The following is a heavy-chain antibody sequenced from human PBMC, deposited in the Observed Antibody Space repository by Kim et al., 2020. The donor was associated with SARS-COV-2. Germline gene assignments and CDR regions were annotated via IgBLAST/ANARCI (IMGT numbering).Heavy chain of an antibody. D-gene: IGHD3-22*01. Sequence: DTVKGRFSISRDNSKNTLVLQLKSLRAEDTGIYYCAKAPYDSSGYYYYFHYWGQGTLVTVSS. V-gene: IGHV3-30*02. J-gene: IGHJ4*02. CDR3: AKAPYDSSGYYYYFHY.